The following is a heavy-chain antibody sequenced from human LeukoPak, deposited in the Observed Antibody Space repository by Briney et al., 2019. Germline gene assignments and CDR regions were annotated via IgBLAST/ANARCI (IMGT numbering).Heavy chain of an antibody. Sequence: GGSLRLSCAASGFTFTDHHMDWVRQAPGKGLEWVGRIRNKTRSYRTEYVASVKGRFTISRDDSKNSLYLQMNSLKTEDAAIYYCVGDGGEGDESAFDIWGQGTLVTVSS. CDR2: IRNKTRSYRT. CDR1: GFTFTDHH. CDR3: VGDGGEGDESAFDI. J-gene: IGHJ3*02. D-gene: IGHD3-16*01. V-gene: IGHV3-72*01.